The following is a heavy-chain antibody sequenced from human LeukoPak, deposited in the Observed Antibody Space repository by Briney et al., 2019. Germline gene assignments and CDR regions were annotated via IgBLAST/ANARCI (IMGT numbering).Heavy chain of an antibody. D-gene: IGHD3-22*01. Sequence: QPGRSLRLSCAASGFTFSSYAMHWVRQAPGKGLEWVSGIGGSGGNTYYADSVKGRFTISRDNSKNTLYLQMNSLRAEDTAVYYCAKDFVYDSSGVYFDYWGQGTLVTVSS. J-gene: IGHJ4*02. CDR1: GFTFSSYA. V-gene: IGHV3-23*01. CDR2: IGGSGGNT. CDR3: AKDFVYDSSGVYFDY.